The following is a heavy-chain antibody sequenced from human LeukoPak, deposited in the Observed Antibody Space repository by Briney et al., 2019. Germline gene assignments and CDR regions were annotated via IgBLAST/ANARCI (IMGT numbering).Heavy chain of an antibody. D-gene: IGHD2/OR15-2a*01. CDR2: IYHSVSI. J-gene: IGHJ2*01. CDR3: ASTFRAGYFDL. V-gene: IGHV4-4*02. CDR1: GGSISSSIW. Sequence: PSEPLPLTCAVSGGSISSSIWWGLVRQPPRKGLEGIGEIYHSVSINYNPSIESRVTISGATSKNQCSQKPSSVTAADTAVYYCASTFRAGYFDLWGRGALVTVSS.